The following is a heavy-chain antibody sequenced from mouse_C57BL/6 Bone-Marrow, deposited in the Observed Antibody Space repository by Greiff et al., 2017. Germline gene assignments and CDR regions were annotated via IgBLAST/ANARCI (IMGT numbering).Heavy chain of an antibody. CDR1: GYSITSDY. D-gene: IGHD1-1*01. J-gene: IGHJ2*01. Sequence: VQLKESGPGLAKPSQTLSLTCSVTGYSITSDYWNWIRKFPGNKLEYMGYISYSGSTYYNPSLKSRISITRDTSKNQYYLQLNSVTTEDTATYDSARSYYYGSSPYLDYGGQGTTLTVSS. V-gene: IGHV3-8*01. CDR2: ISYSGST. CDR3: ARSYYYGSSPYLDY.